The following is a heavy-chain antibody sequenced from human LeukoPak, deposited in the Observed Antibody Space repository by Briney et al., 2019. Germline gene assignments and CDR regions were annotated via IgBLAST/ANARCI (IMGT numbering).Heavy chain of an antibody. Sequence: GGSLRLSCAASGFTFSDYNMNWVRQAPGKGLEWVSYISPSSSTRYYADSVKGRFTISRDNAKNSRYLQMNSLRAEDTAVYYCARDHIGYDILTAPGAFDIWGQGTMVTVSS. CDR1: GFTFSDYN. CDR3: ARDHIGYDILTAPGAFDI. V-gene: IGHV3-48*01. D-gene: IGHD3-9*01. J-gene: IGHJ3*02. CDR2: ISPSSSTR.